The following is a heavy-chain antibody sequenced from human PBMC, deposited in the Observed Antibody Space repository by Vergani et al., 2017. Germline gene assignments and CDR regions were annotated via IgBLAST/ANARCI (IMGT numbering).Heavy chain of an antibody. D-gene: IGHD2-15*01. CDR2: INSRSNYI. CDR3: ATDKMIGRWMQFVY. J-gene: IGHJ4*02. CDR1: GFTFSTYS. V-gene: IGHV3-21*01. Sequence: EVQLVESGGGLVKPGGSLRLSCAASGFTFSTYSMNWVRQDPGKGLEWVSIINSRSNYIHYADSVKGRFIISRDNGNNSVYLQMNSLRVEDTAVYYCATDKMIGRWMQFVYWGQGTLVSVSS.